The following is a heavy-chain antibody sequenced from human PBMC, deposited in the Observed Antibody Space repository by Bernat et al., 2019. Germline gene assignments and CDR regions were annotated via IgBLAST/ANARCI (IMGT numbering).Heavy chain of an antibody. CDR2: ISYDGSNK. J-gene: IGHJ4*02. V-gene: IGHV3-30*03. CDR3: AGEDGNHFDY. D-gene: IGHD4-23*01. Sequence: QVQLVESGGGVVQPGRSLRLSCAASGFTFSSYGMHWVRQAPGKGLEWVAVISYDGSNKYYADSVKGRFTISRDNSRTTVYLQMNSLRVEDTAVYYCAGEDGNHFDYWGRGTLVTVSS. CDR1: GFTFSSYG.